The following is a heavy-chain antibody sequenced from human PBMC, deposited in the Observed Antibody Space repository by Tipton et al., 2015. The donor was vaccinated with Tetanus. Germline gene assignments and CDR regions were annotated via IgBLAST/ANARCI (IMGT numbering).Heavy chain of an antibody. CDR1: GGSIRGGTFY. D-gene: IGHD3-3*01. CDR3: ARHQSGYFTPFDY. V-gene: IGHV4-39*01. Sequence: TLSLTCTVSGGSIRGGTFYWGWIRQPPGKGLEWIGSIYESGSTYYIPSLKNRVTISVDTSKNQFSLNLNSMAAADTGVYYCARHQSGYFTPFDYWGQGNLVTVSS. CDR2: IYESGST. J-gene: IGHJ4*02.